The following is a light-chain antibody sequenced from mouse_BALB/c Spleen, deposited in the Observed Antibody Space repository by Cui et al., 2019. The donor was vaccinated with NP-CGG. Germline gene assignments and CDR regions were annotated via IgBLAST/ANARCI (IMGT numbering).Light chain of an antibody. CDR3: ALWYSNHWV. CDR1: TGAVTTSNY. Sequence: QAVVTQESALPTSPGETVTLTCRSSTGAVTTSNYANWVQEKPDHLFTGLIGGTNNRAPGVPARFSGSLIGDKAALTITGAQTKDEAIYFCALWYSNHWVFGGGTKLTVL. V-gene: IGLV1*01. J-gene: IGLJ1*01. CDR2: GTN.